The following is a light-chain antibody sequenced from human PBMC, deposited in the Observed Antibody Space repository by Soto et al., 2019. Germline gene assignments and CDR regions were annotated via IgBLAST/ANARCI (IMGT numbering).Light chain of an antibody. CDR1: ISHVPAHNY. V-gene: IGLV2-14*01. CDR2: QLS. CDR3: SSYTSSSTANYV. J-gene: IGLJ1*01. Sequence: QRPLTQPASVPASPGQPTTMSCTGTISHVPAHNYLSRYQQHPGKAPKLMTYQLSNRPSGVSNRCCGCNSGNRDSLTTPGLQAEEEADYYCSSYTSSSTANYVFGTGTKVTVL.